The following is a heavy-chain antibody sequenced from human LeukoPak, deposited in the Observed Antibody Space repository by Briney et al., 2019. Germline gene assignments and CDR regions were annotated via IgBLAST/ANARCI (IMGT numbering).Heavy chain of an antibody. J-gene: IGHJ4*02. Sequence: GGSLRLSCAASGFTFSSYSMNWVRQAPGKGLEWVSYISSSSSTIYYADSVKGRFTISRDNSKNTLYLQMNSLRAEDTAVYYCAGSDPPGDYDSRPPRYWGQGTLVTVSS. CDR2: ISSSSSTI. CDR3: AGSDPPGDYDSRPPRY. CDR1: GFTFSSYS. V-gene: IGHV3-48*01. D-gene: IGHD3-22*01.